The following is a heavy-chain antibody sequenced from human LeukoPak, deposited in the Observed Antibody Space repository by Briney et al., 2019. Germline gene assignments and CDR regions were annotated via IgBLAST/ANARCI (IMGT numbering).Heavy chain of an antibody. CDR2: IYYSGST. D-gene: IGHD3-3*01. Sequence: SETLSLTCTVSGGSISSSSYYWGWIRQPPGKGLEWIGSIYYSGSTYYNPSLKSRVTISVDTSKNQFSLKLSSVTAADTAVYYCARLDDFWSGADYWGQGTLVTVSS. CDR1: GGSISSSSYY. V-gene: IGHV4-39*01. CDR3: ARLDDFWSGADY. J-gene: IGHJ4*02.